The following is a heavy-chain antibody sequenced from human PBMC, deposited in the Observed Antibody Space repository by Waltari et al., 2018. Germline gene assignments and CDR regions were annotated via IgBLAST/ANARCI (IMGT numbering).Heavy chain of an antibody. CDR2: IYYSGGT. CDR1: GGSISSYY. J-gene: IGHJ2*01. V-gene: IGHV4-59*01. D-gene: IGHD5-18*01. CDR3: ARDRGYSYGYYWYFDL. Sequence: QVQLQESGPGLVKPSETLSLTCTVSGGSISSYYWSWIRQPPGKGLEWIGYIYYSGGTNYNPSLKSRVTISVDTSKNQFSLKLSSVTAADTAVYYCARDRGYSYGYYWYFDLWGRGTLVTVSS.